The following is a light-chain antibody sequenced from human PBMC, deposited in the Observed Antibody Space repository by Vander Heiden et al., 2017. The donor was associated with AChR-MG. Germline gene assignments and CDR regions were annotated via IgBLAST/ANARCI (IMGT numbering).Light chain of an antibody. CDR1: QTITTY. V-gene: IGKV1-39*01. J-gene: IGKJ1*01. Sequence: DIQMTQSQSSLSASVGDRVTITCRTSQTITTYLNWYQQSQGEAPKLLIYGASSLQSGLPSGLSGSGSATDFTLTISRLQPEDFATYYCQQDDDAPWTFGQGTNVEIK. CDR2: GAS. CDR3: QQDDDAPWT.